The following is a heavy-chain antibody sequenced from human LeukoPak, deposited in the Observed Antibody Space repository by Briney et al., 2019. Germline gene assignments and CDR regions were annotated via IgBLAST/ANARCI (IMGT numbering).Heavy chain of an antibody. CDR3: ARDHAYRADY. D-gene: IGHD2-2*01. CDR1: GFSFSDDW. CDR2: INQDGSKK. V-gene: IGHV3-7*01. J-gene: IGHJ4*02. Sequence: GGSLRLSCAASGFSFSDDWMCWVRQAPGKGLQWVANINQDGSKKYYADSLKGPFTISRDNAKNSLYLQMSSLRAEDTAVYYCARDHAYRADYWGQGTLVAVSS.